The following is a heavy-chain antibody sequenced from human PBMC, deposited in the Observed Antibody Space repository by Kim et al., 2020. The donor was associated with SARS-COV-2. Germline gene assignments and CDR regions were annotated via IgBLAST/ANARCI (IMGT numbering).Heavy chain of an antibody. J-gene: IGHJ4*02. CDR3: VRDIGSGNLQTHLDY. D-gene: IGHD6-19*01. CDR2: ITSGSTYI. Sequence: GGSLRLSCAASGFTFSSYSMNWVRQAPGKGLEWVSSITSGSTYIYYADSVEGRFTISRDNVRNSLYLQMDSLRAEDTAVYYCVRDIGSGNLQTHLDYWGQGTLVTVSS. V-gene: IGHV3-21*01. CDR1: GFTFSSYS.